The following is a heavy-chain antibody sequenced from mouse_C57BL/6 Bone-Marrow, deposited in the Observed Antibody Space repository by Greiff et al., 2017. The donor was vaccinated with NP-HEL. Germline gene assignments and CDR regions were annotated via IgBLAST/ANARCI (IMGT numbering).Heavy chain of an antibody. CDR1: GYTFTDHT. CDR2: IYPRDGST. J-gene: IGHJ2*01. Sequence: QVQLQQSDAELVKPGASVKISCKVSGYTFTDHTIHWMKQRPEQGLEWIGYIYPRDGSTKYNEKFKGKATLTADKSSSTAYMQLNSLTSEDSAVYVCERWEGAQDNTYYFDYWGKGTTLTVAS. CDR3: ERWEGAQDNTYYFDY. D-gene: IGHD3-2*02. V-gene: IGHV1-78*01.